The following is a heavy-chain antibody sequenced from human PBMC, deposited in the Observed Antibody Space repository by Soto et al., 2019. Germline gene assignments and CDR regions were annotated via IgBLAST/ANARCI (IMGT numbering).Heavy chain of an antibody. CDR3: AREGSAAAGRPGY. CDR1: GFTFSSYW. D-gene: IGHD6-13*01. J-gene: IGHJ4*02. CDR2: IKQDGSEK. V-gene: IGHV3-7*01. Sequence: EVQLVESGGGLVQPGGSLRLSCAASGFTFSSYWMSWVRQAPGKGLEWVANIKQDGSEKYYVDSVKGRFTISRDNAKNSLYLQMNSLRAEDTAVYYCAREGSAAAGRPGYWGQGTLVTVSS.